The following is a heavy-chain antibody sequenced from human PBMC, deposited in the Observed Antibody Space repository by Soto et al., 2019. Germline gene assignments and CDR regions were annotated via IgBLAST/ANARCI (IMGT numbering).Heavy chain of an antibody. CDR1: VGSSRSYY. D-gene: IGHD5-18*01. CDR3: ARGAADTAMVDS. V-gene: IGHV4-59*01. Sequence: PSETLSLTCTVSVGSSRSYYWTWIREPPGKGLEWLGYIFYSGSTFYNPSLKSRVTISIHTSKSQFSLQLTSVTAADTAVYYCARGAADTAMVDSWGQGTLVTVSS. CDR2: IFYSGST. J-gene: IGHJ4*02.